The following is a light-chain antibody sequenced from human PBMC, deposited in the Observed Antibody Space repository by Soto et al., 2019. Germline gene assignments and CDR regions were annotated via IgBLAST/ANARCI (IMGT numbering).Light chain of an antibody. CDR3: QQYKNWPPWT. V-gene: IGKV3-15*01. Sequence: ETVLTQSPATLSASPGERATLSCRASQSVNSDLAWYQQKPVQAPRLLIYGASTRATGIPARFSGSGSGTEFTLSISSLQSEDFAVYYCQQYKNWPPWTFGQGTKVDMK. CDR1: QSVNSD. CDR2: GAS. J-gene: IGKJ1*01.